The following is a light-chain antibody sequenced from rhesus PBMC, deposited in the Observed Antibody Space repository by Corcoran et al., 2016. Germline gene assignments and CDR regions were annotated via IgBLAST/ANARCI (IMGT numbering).Light chain of an antibody. Sequence: DIVMTQSPDSLAVSLGERVTINCKSSQSLLYSSNTKNYLAWYQQKPGQAPKLLIYWSSTRESGVPKRVRGRGSGTDFTLTISGLQAEDVAVYYCQQYYSSPLTFGGGTKVEIK. CDR2: WSS. J-gene: IGKJ4*01. V-gene: IGKV4-1*01. CDR1: QSLLYSSNTKNY. CDR3: QQYYSSPLT.